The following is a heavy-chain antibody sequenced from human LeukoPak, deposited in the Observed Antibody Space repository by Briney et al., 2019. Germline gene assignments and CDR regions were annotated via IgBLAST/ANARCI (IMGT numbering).Heavy chain of an antibody. D-gene: IGHD3-22*01. CDR2: SNWNGGST. CDR1: GFTFDDYG. V-gene: IGHV3-20*04. J-gene: IGHJ4*02. CDR3: ARSYYYASSGYYSSPIYYFDY. Sequence: GGSLRLSCAASGFTFDDYGMSWVRQAPGKGLECVSGSNWNGGSTGYADSVKGRFTISRDNSKNTLYLQMNSLRAEDTAVYYCARSYYYASSGYYSSPIYYFDYWGQGTLVTVSS.